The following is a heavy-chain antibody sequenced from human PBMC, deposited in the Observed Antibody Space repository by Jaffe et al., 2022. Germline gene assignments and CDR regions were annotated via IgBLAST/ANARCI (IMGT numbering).Heavy chain of an antibody. CDR1: GFTFSDYW. CDR2: INGDGSNT. J-gene: IGHJ5*02. CDR3: ARGQRGNWFDP. V-gene: IGHV3-74*03. Sequence: EVQLVESGGGLLQPGGSLRLSCAASGFTFSDYWMYWVRQAPGKGLLWVSHINGDGSNTKYADSVKGRFTISRDNAKNTLYLEMNSLRAEDTAVYYCARGQRGNWFDPWGQGTLVTVSS. D-gene: IGHD3-10*01.